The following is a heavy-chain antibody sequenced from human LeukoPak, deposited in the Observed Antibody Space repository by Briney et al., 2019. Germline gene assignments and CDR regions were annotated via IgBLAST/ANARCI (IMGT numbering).Heavy chain of an antibody. D-gene: IGHD6-19*01. CDR3: AGSIAVAGIDC. CDR2: IYYSGST. J-gene: IGHJ4*02. Sequence: PSETLSLTCTVSGGSISSYYWSWIRQPPGKGLEWIGYIYYSGSTNYNPSLKSRVTISVDTSKNQFSLKLSSVTAADTAVYYCAGSIAVAGIDCWGQGTLVTVSS. CDR1: GGSISSYY. V-gene: IGHV4-59*01.